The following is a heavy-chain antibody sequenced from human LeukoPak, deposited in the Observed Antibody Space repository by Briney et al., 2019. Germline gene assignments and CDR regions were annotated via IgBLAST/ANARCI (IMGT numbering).Heavy chain of an antibody. CDR1: GFTFSDYC. Sequence: GGSLRLSCAASGFTFSDYCMTWIRQAPGKGLEWVAYISTGGSTIYYADSVKGRFTISRDNAKNSLYLHQSSLRAEDAAVYYCVRDAQHLIPQPYFFDYWGQGTLVTVSS. J-gene: IGHJ4*02. CDR3: VRDAQHLIPQPYFFDY. CDR2: ISTGGSTI. D-gene: IGHD6-13*01. V-gene: IGHV3-11*04.